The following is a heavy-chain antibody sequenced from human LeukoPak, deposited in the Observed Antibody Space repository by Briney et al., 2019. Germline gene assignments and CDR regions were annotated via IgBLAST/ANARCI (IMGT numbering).Heavy chain of an antibody. CDR3: ARAVNNAFDI. D-gene: IGHD2/OR15-2a*01. CDR1: GFTFSSYE. CDR2: ISSSGSTI. J-gene: IGHJ3*02. V-gene: IGHV3-48*03. Sequence: GGSLRLSCAASGFTFSSYEMNWARQAPGRGLEWVSYISSSGSTIYYADSVKGRFTISRDNAKNSLYLQMNSLRAEDTAVYYCARAVNNAFDIWGQGTMVTVSP.